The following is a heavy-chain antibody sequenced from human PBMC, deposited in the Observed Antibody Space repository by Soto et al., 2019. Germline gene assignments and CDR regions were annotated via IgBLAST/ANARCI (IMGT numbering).Heavy chain of an antibody. CDR2: MNPNSGNT. D-gene: IGHD6-6*01. V-gene: IGHV1-8*01. CDR1: GYTFTSYD. Sequence: QVPLVQSGAEVKKPGASVKVSCKASGYTFTSYDINWVRQATGQGLEWMGWMNPNSGNTGYAQKFQGRVTMTRNTSISTAYMELSSLRSEDTAVYYCARPGYSSWRYYYGMDVWGQGTTVTVSS. CDR3: ARPGYSSWRYYYGMDV. J-gene: IGHJ6*02.